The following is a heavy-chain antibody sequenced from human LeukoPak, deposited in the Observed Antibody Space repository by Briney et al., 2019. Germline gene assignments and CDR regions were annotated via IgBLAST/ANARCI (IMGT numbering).Heavy chain of an antibody. Sequence: SETLSLTCAVSGGSISSYYWNWIRQPPGKGLEWIGYMYYRGSTNYNPSLKSRITISIDTSKNQFSLNLSSVTAADTAVYYCASRSYYYDSSGYSSIFDYWGQGTLVTVSS. D-gene: IGHD3-22*01. J-gene: IGHJ4*02. CDR2: MYYRGST. V-gene: IGHV4-59*08. CDR3: ASRSYYYDSSGYSSIFDY. CDR1: GGSISSYY.